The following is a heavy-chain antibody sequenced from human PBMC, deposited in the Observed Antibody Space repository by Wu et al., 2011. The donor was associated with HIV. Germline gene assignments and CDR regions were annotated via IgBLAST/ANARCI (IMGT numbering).Heavy chain of an antibody. CDR3: ARGRKRGPPNWFDP. V-gene: IGHV1-69*15. CDR1: GGTFSSYA. J-gene: IGHJ5*02. Sequence: QVQLVQSGAEVKKPGSSVKVSCKASGGTFSSYAISWVRQAPGQGLEWMGRIIPSFAIADNAQKFQGRVTVTADESTTTAYMELSSLRCEDTAVYYCARGRKRGPPNWFDPWGQGTLVIVSS. CDR2: IIPSFAIA.